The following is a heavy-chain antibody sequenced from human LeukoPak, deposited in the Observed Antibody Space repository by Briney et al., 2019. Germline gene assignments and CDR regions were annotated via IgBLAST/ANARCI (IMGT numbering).Heavy chain of an antibody. CDR3: TTVVGANYGLDY. V-gene: IGHV3-15*01. Sequence: GGSLRLSCAASGFTFSNAWMSWVRQAPGKGLEWVGRIKSKTDGGTTDYAAPVKGRFTSSRDDSKNTLYLQMNSLKTEDTAVYYCTTVVGANYGLDYWGQGTLVTVSS. J-gene: IGHJ4*02. CDR2: IKSKTDGGTT. CDR1: GFTFSNAW. D-gene: IGHD1-26*01.